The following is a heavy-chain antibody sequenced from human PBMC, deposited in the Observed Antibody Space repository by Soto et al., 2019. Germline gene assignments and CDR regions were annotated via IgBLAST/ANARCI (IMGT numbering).Heavy chain of an antibody. CDR1: GYTLTSHH. Sequence: QVHLVQSGAEVKKPGASMKVSCTASGYTLTSHHVHWVRQAPGRRLEWMGSINPANGVAQYTARFQGRVIMTRDTSTSPVYMELRGLTSEDTAIFYCARGGGVGLDGSAAFDIWGQGTMVTVSS. CDR3: ARGGGVGLDGSAAFDI. V-gene: IGHV1-46*01. CDR2: INPANGVA. D-gene: IGHD1-1*01. J-gene: IGHJ3*02.